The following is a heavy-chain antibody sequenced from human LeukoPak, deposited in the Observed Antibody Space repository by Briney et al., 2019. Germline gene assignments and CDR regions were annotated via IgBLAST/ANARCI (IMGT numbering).Heavy chain of an antibody. CDR2: IYSGGST. D-gene: IGHD3-10*01. CDR3: ARVGGSGSYYIHYGMDV. V-gene: IGHV3-53*04. Sequence: PGGSLRLSCAASGFTVSSNYMSWVRQALGKGLEWVSVIYSGGSTYYADSVKGRFTISRHNSKNTLYLQMNSLRAEDTAVYYCARVGGSGSYYIHYGMDVWGQGTTVTVSS. J-gene: IGHJ6*02. CDR1: GFTVSSNY.